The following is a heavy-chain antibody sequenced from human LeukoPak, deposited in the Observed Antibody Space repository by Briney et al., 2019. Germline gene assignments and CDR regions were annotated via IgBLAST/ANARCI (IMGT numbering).Heavy chain of an antibody. V-gene: IGHV4-39*01. D-gene: IGHD4-17*01. CDR2: IYYSGST. CDR1: GGSISSSSYY. CDR3: ARQNESYGVYSY. Sequence: PSETLSLTCTVSGGSISSSSYYWGWIRQPPGKGLEWIGSIYYSGSTYYNPSLKSRVTISVDTSKNQFSLKLGSVTAADTAVYYCARQNESYGVYSYWGQGTLVTVSS. J-gene: IGHJ4*02.